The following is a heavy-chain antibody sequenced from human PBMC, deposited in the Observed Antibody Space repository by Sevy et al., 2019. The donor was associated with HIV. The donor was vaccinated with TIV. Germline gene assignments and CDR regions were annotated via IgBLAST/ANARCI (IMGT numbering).Heavy chain of an antibody. D-gene: IGHD2-8*01. CDR2: MSCSGGST. CDR1: GFTFSRYA. CDR3: AKARGDIVLPVYGFAFDF. V-gene: IGHV3-23*01. Sequence: GGSLRLSCAASGFTFSRYAMNWLRQAPGKGLEWGSSMSCSGGSTYYADSVKGRFTISRDNSKNTLDLQMNSLRAADTAVYYCAKARGDIVLPVYGFAFDFWGQGTMVTVSS. J-gene: IGHJ3*01.